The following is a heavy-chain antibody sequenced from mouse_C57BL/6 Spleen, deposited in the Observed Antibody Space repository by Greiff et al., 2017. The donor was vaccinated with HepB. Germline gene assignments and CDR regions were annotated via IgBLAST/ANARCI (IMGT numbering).Heavy chain of an antibody. J-gene: IGHJ4*01. V-gene: IGHV2-5*01. Sequence: VQLVESGPGLVQPSQSLSITCTVSGFSLTSYGVHWVRQSPGKGLEWLGVIWRGGSTDYNAAFMSRLSITKDNSKSQVFFKMNSLQADDTAIYYCAKRGDGYDDYYAMDYWGQGTSVTVSS. CDR2: IWRGGST. CDR1: GFSLTSYG. D-gene: IGHD2-2*01. CDR3: AKRGDGYDDYYAMDY.